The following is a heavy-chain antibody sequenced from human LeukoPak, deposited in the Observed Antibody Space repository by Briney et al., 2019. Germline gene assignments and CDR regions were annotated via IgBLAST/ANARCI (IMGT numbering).Heavy chain of an antibody. CDR3: ARIIYDSSGYVFDY. D-gene: IGHD3-22*01. CDR2: IDWDDDK. J-gene: IGHJ4*02. CDR1: GFSLSTSGMC. Sequence: SGPALVKPTQTLTLTCTFSGFSLSTSGMCVSWIRQPPGKALEWLARIDWDDDKYYSTSLKTRLTISKDTSKNQVVLTMTNMGPVDTATYYCARIIYDSSGYVFDYWGQGTLVTVSS. V-gene: IGHV2-70*11.